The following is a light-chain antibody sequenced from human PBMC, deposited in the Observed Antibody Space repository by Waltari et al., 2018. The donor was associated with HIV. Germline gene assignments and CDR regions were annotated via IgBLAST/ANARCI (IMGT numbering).Light chain of an antibody. CDR3: QVWDSRTVV. CDR2: RSR. J-gene: IGLJ2*01. V-gene: IGLV3-9*01. Sequence: YDLSQPLSVSVDLGQTARITCGGDNIGSKNVHWYQQKPGQAPGLVIYRSRNRPSGITDRISASKAGSMVTLIISRVQIEDEADYFCQVWDSRTVVFGRGTTLTVL. CDR1: NIGSKN.